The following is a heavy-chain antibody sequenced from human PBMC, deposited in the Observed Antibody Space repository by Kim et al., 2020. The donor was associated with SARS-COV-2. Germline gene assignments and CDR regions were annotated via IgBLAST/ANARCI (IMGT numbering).Heavy chain of an antibody. CDR3: ARDLNWGHGRWLQLKRSRENYFDY. J-gene: IGHJ4*02. Sequence: SETLSLSCTVSGGSVSSGSYYWSWIRQPPGKGLEWIGYIYYSGSTNYNPSLKSRVTISVDTSKNQFSLKLSSVTAADTAVYYCARDLNWGHGRWLQLKRSRENYFDYWGQGTLVTVSS. D-gene: IGHD5-12*01. V-gene: IGHV4-61*01. CDR1: GGSVSSGSYY. CDR2: IYYSGST.